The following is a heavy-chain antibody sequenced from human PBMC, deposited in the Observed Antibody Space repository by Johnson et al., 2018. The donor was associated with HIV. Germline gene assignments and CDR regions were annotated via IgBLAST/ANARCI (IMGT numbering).Heavy chain of an antibody. V-gene: IGHV3-49*04. J-gene: IGHJ3*01. CDR3: RSHGTTDDAFDF. D-gene: IGHD1-7*01. CDR1: GFTFGNYA. CDR2: IRSKTYGGTT. Sequence: VQLVESGGGLVQPGRSLRLSCKTSGFTFGNYAINWVRQAPGKGLEWIGFIRSKTYGGTTKYAASVTGRFTISRDDSKSIASLQMNSLKIEDTAMYYCRSHGTTDDAFDFWGQGTMVTVSS.